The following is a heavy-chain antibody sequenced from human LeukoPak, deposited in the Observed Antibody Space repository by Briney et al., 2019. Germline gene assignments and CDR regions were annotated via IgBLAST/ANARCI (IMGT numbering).Heavy chain of an antibody. CDR1: GFSFINAW. D-gene: IGHD5-12*01. V-gene: IGHV3-15*01. J-gene: IGHJ4*02. Sequence: PGWSLRLSCPASGFSFINAWMSWVRQPAGKGRDSVGRIKRKVDGGTTDYAAPDKRRLLISRDDSTNTLYPQIDTPKRDDTPVYYCIADLPPTRGYDYPFDSWGQGTLVTVSS. CDR2: IKRKVDGGTT. CDR3: IADLPPTRGYDYPFDS.